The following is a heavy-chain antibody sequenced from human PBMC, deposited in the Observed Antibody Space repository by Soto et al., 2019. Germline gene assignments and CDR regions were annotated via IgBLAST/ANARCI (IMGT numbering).Heavy chain of an antibody. CDR1: GFTFSNFD. CDR2: INHDGALA. Sequence: GVSLRLSCEASGFTFSNFDMSWVRQAPGKGLEWVSGINHDGALAFYPDSLKGRFTISRDNSKNTLYLQMIRRRAEETALYYCWSRPRTAGDDSFDHWGQGTLVTVSS. V-gene: IGHV3-23*01. J-gene: IGHJ4*02. CDR3: WSRPRTAGDDSFDH. D-gene: IGHD6-13*01.